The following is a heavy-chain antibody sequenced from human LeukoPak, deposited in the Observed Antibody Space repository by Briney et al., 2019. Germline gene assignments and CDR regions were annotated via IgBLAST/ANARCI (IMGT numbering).Heavy chain of an antibody. J-gene: IGHJ4*02. D-gene: IGHD1-26*01. CDR2: ISSSGSTI. V-gene: IGHV3-11*04. CDR3: ARDPLGARDY. CDR1: GFTFSDYW. Sequence: PGGSLRLSCAASGFTFSDYWIHWVRQAPGKGLEWVSYISSSGSTIYYADSVKGRFTISRDNAKNPLYLQMNSLRAEDTAVYYCARDPLGARDYWGQGTLVTVSS.